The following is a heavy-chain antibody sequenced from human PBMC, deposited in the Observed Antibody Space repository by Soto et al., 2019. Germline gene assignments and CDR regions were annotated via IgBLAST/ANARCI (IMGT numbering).Heavy chain of an antibody. Sequence: PSETLSLTCTVSGGSISRSSYSWAWIRQPPGKGLEWIGTLYYSGNIYYNPSLKSRVTISVDTSKNQFSLKLSSVTAADTAVYYCATRQGGSYNWFDPWGQGTLVTVSS. D-gene: IGHD2-15*01. CDR2: LYYSGNI. J-gene: IGHJ5*02. CDR3: ATRQGGSYNWFDP. V-gene: IGHV4-39*01. CDR1: GGSISRSSYS.